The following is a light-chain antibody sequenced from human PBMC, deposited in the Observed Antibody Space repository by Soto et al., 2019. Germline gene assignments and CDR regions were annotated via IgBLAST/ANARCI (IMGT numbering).Light chain of an antibody. CDR3: QHYGGMWT. CDR2: KAS. Sequence: DIQMTQSPSTLSASVGDRVTITCRASQSISNWLAWYQQKPGKAPKLLIYKASTLKSGVPSRFSGSGSGTEFTLTISSLQPDDFATYCCQHYGGMWTFGQGTKVDI. J-gene: IGKJ1*01. CDR1: QSISNW. V-gene: IGKV1-5*03.